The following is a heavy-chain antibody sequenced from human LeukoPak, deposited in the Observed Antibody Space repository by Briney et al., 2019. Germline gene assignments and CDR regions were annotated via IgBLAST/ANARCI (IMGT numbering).Heavy chain of an antibody. CDR1: GFTFSSYS. J-gene: IGHJ6*02. CDR2: ISSSSSTT. D-gene: IGHD6-13*01. V-gene: IGHV3-48*02. CDR3: ARVRVGAYSSRGVYYYGMDV. Sequence: GGSLRLSCAASGFTFSSYSMNWVRQAPGKGLEWVSYISSSSSTTYYADSVKGRFTISRDNAKNSLYLQMNSLRDEDTAVYYCARVRVGAYSSRGVYYYGMDVWGQGTTVTVSS.